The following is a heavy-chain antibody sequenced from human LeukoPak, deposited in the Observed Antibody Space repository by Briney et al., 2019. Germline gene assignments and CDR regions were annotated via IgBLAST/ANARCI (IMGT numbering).Heavy chain of an antibody. Sequence: GGSLRLSCAASGFIFSSYAMSWVRQAPGKGLEWVSAITSSGGGTYYADSVKGRFTISRDNSKNTLYLQMNSLRAEDTAVYYCAKDEGDYYGSGRYLFDYWGQGTLVTVSS. J-gene: IGHJ4*02. CDR3: AKDEGDYYGSGRYLFDY. CDR2: ITSSGGGT. D-gene: IGHD3-10*01. CDR1: GFIFSSYA. V-gene: IGHV3-23*01.